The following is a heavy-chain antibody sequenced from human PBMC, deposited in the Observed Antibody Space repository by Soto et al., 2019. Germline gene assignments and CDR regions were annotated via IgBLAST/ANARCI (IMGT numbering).Heavy chain of an antibody. CDR3: ARRYCTNGVCYGHYYYGMDV. D-gene: IGHD2-8*01. J-gene: IGHJ6*02. V-gene: IGHV4-61*01. Sequence: PSETLSLTCTVSGGSVSSGSYYWSWIRQPPGKGLEWIGYIYYSGSTNYNPSLKSRVTISVDTSKNQFSLKLSSVTAADTAVYYCARRYCTNGVCYGHYYYGMDVWGQGTTVTVSS. CDR1: GGSVSSGSYY. CDR2: IYYSGST.